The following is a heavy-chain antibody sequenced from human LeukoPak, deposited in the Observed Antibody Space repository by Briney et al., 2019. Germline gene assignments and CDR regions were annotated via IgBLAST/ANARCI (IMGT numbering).Heavy chain of an antibody. CDR3: AREPSGWYTQMDYYYGMDV. V-gene: IGHV4-31*03. CDR2: IYYSGST. CDR1: GGSISSGGYY. Sequence: TSETLSLTCTVSGGSISSGGYYWSWVRQHPGKGLEWFGYIYYSGSTYYNPSLKSRVTISVDTSKNQFSLKLSSVTAADTAVYYCAREPSGWYTQMDYYYGMDVWGQGTTVTVSS. D-gene: IGHD6-19*01. J-gene: IGHJ6*02.